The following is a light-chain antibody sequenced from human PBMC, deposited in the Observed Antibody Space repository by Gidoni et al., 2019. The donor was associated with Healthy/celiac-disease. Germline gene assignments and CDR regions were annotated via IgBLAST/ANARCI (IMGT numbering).Light chain of an antibody. J-gene: IGLJ2*01. CDR2: EFS. CDR1: SSDVGVYNY. V-gene: IGLV2-8*01. Sequence: QSAMTQPTSASGSPGQSFTISCTGTSSDVGVYNYVSWYQQHPGKAPKLMIYEFSKRPSGVPDRFSGSKSGNTASLTVSGLQAEDEADYYCSSYAGSNNLVFGGGTKLTVL. CDR3: SSYAGSNNLV.